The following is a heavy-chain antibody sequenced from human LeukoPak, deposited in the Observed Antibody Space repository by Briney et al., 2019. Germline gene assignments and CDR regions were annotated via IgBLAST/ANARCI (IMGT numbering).Heavy chain of an antibody. J-gene: IGHJ4*02. D-gene: IGHD6-6*01. CDR1: GGSISSGGYS. CDR2: IYHSGST. V-gene: IGHV4-30-2*01. Sequence: ASETLSLTCAVSGGSISSGGYSWSWIRQPPGKGLEWIGYIYHSGSTYYNPSLKSRVTISVDRSKNQSSLKLSSVTAADTAVYYCARGIAARPVDYWGQGTLVTVSS. CDR3: ARGIAARPVDY.